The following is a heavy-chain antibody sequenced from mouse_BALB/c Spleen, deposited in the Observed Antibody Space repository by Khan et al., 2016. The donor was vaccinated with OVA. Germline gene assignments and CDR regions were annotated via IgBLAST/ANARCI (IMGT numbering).Heavy chain of an antibody. CDR2: ISSGSSTI. J-gene: IGHJ2*01. Sequence: EVELVESGGGLVQPGGSRTLSCAASGFTFSRFGMHWVRQAPEKGLEWVAYISSGSSTIYYADTVKGRFIISRDNPKNTLFLQMTSLRSEDTAMYYCARDSNFDYWGQGTTLTVSS. V-gene: IGHV5-17*02. CDR1: GFTFSRFG. CDR3: ARDSNFDY.